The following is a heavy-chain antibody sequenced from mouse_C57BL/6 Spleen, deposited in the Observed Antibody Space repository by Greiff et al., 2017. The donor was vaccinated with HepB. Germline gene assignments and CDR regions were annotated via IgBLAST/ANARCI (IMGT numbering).Heavy chain of an antibody. J-gene: IGHJ2*01. D-gene: IGHD1-1*01. V-gene: IGHV1-52*01. Sequence: QVQLQQPGAELVRPGSSVKLSCKASGYTFTSYWMHWVKQRPIQGLEWIGNIDPSDSETHYNQKFKDKATLTVDKSSSTAYMQLSSLTSEDSAVYYCAYGSSYDYFDYWGQGTTLTVSS. CDR1: GYTFTSYW. CDR2: IDPSDSET. CDR3: AYGSSYDYFDY.